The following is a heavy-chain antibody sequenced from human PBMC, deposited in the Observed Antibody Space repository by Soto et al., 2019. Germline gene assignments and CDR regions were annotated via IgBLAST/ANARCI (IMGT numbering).Heavy chain of an antibody. CDR2: IYRTGST. CDR3: ASRDPGTSVDY. V-gene: IGHV4-4*02. CDR1: GGSFTSNNW. Sequence: NPSETLSLTCAVSGGSFTSNNWWTWVRQPPGQGLEWIGEIYRTGSTNYNPSLKSRVTISLDKSENQFSLKVTSRTAADTAVYYCASRDPGTSVDYWGQGTLVTVSS. J-gene: IGHJ4*02. D-gene: IGHD1-7*01.